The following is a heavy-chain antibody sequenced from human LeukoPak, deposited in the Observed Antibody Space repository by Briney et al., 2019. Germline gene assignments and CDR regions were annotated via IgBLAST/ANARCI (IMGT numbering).Heavy chain of an antibody. Sequence: PGGSLRLSCAASGFTFSSYSMNWVRQAPGKGLEWVSYISSSSSTIYYADSVKGRFTISRDNAKNSLYLQMNSLRDEDTAVYYCARAPIIRFEHDYYDSTYIRSYWYFDLWGRGTLVTVSS. CDR1: GFTFSSYS. D-gene: IGHD3-22*01. CDR3: ARAPIIRFEHDYYDSTYIRSYWYFDL. J-gene: IGHJ2*01. CDR2: ISSSSSTI. V-gene: IGHV3-48*02.